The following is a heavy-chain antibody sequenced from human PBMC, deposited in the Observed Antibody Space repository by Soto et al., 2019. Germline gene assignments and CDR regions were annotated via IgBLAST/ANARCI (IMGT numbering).Heavy chain of an antibody. J-gene: IGHJ4*02. V-gene: IGHV1-18*01. D-gene: IGHD2-2*01. CDR1: GYTFTSYG. CDR2: ISAYNGNT. CDR3: ATRLASRTFDY. Sequence: QVQLVQSGAEVKKTGASVKVSCKASGYTFTSYGISWVRQAPGQGLEWMGWISAYNGNTNYAHKLQGRVTMTTDTPPSTAYMELRSLRSDDTAVYYCATRLASRTFDYWGQGTMVTVSS.